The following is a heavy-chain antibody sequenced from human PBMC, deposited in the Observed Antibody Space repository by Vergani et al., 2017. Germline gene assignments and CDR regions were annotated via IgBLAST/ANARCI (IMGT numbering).Heavy chain of an antibody. CDR3: AKSPYASGTYFLGPYY. V-gene: IGHV3-23*01. J-gene: IGHJ4*02. CDR1: GLTISRNV. Sequence: EVQLLESGGDLIQPGGSLRLSCAASGLTISRNVMIWVRQAPGKGLEWVSSIGGSGANTYYADSVKGRSTISRDNSKNTLYLQMNSLRVEDTAVYYCAKSPYASGTYFLGPYYWGQGTLITVSS. CDR2: IGGSGANT. D-gene: IGHD3-10*01.